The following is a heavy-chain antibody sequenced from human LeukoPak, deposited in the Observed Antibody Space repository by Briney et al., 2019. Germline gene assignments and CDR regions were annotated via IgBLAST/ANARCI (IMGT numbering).Heavy chain of an antibody. CDR3: ARDRVYYYDSSGPGGMDV. J-gene: IGHJ6*02. V-gene: IGHV1-69*04. Sequence: SVTVSCKASGGTFSSYAISWVRQAPGQGLEWMGRIIPILGIANYAQKFQGRVTITADKSTSTAYMELSSLRSEDTAVYYCARDRVYYYDSSGPGGMDVWGQGTTVTVSS. D-gene: IGHD3-22*01. CDR2: IIPILGIA. CDR1: GGTFSSYA.